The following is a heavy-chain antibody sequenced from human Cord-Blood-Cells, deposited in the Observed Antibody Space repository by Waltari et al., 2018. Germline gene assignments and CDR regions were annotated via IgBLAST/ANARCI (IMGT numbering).Heavy chain of an antibody. CDR1: GFTSSSYS. CDR2: ISSSSSYI. J-gene: IGHJ3*02. CDR3: AREEGDAFDI. V-gene: IGHV3-21*01. Sequence: EVQLVESGGGLVKPGGSLRLSCAAPGFTSSSYSMYWVGQDPGKGMDWVSSISSSSSYIYYADSVKGRFTISRDNAKNSLYLQMNSLRAEDTAVYYCAREEGDAFDIWGQGTMVTVSS.